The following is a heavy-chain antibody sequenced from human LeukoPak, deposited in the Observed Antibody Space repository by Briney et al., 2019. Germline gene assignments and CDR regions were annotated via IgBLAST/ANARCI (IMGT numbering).Heavy chain of an antibody. D-gene: IGHD5-24*01. CDR2: IYISGST. Sequence: PSETLSLTCTVSGGSISIDSYYWSWVRQPAGRGLEWIGRIYISGSTNYNPSLKSRVTISIDTSKNQFSLKLSSVTAADTAVYYCARRRRDSYPLDYWGQGTLVTVSS. J-gene: IGHJ4*02. CDR3: ARRRRDSYPLDY. V-gene: IGHV4-61*02. CDR1: GGSISIDSYY.